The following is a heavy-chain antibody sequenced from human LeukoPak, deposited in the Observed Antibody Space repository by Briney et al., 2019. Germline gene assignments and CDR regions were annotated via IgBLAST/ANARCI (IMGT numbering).Heavy chain of an antibody. CDR2: IYYSGST. J-gene: IGHJ4*02. Sequence: SETLSLTCTVSGGSISSYYWSWIRQPPGKRLEWIGYIYYSGSTNYNPSLKSRVTISVDTSKNQFSLKLSSVTAADTAVYYCARGGSWSYYYDSSGWYFDYWGQGTLVTVSS. D-gene: IGHD3-22*01. CDR3: ARGGSWSYYYDSSGWYFDY. V-gene: IGHV4-59*01. CDR1: GGSISSYY.